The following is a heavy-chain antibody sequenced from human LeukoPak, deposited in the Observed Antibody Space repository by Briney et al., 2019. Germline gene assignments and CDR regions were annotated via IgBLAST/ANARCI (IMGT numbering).Heavy chain of an antibody. CDR3: AKDQSSYYYYGMDV. CDR1: GFTFSSYA. Sequence: GGSLRLSCAASGFTFSSYAMSWVRQAPGKGLEWVSAISGSGGSTYYADSVKGRFTISRDNSKNTLYLQMNSLRAEDTAVYYCAKDQSSYYYYGMDVWGQGTTVIVSS. V-gene: IGHV3-23*01. CDR2: ISGSGGST. J-gene: IGHJ6*02.